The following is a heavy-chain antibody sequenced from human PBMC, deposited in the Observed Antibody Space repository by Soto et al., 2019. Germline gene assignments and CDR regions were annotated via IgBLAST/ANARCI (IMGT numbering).Heavy chain of an antibody. V-gene: IGHV3-33*01. CDR3: ARDRFEPSMGVVITPYFDY. J-gene: IGHJ4*02. CDR1: GFTFSSYG. D-gene: IGHD3-3*01. CDR2: IWYDVSNK. Sequence: GGSLRLSCAASGFTFSSYGMHWVRQAPGKGLEWVAVIWYDVSNKYYADSVKGRFTISRDNSKNTLYLQMNSLRAEDTAVYYCARDRFEPSMGVVITPYFDYWGQGTLVTVSS.